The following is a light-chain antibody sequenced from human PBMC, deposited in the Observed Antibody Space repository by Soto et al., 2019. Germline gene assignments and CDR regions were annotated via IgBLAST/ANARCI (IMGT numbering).Light chain of an antibody. V-gene: IGLV2-14*01. CDR1: SSDVGGYNY. J-gene: IGLJ2*01. Sequence: QSALTQPASVSGSPGQSITISCTGTSSDVGGYNYVSWYQQHPGKAPKLMIYDVSNRPSGVSNRCSGSKSGNTASLTISWLQGADEADYYCSSYTSSSVVVFGGGTKLTVL. CDR2: DVS. CDR3: SSYTSSSVVV.